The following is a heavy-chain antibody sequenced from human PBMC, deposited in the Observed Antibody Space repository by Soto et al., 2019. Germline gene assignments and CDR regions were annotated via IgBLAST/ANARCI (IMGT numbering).Heavy chain of an antibody. Sequence: GGSLRLSCAASGFTFSSYWMHWVRQAPGKGLVWVSRINSDGSSTSYADSVKGRFTISRDNAKNTLYLQMNSLRAEDTAMYYCARDQLYYNDISGRPLNAFDVWGQGKMVTVSS. CDR3: ARDQLYYNDISGRPLNAFDV. CDR1: GFTFSSYW. D-gene: IGHD3-22*01. J-gene: IGHJ3*01. V-gene: IGHV3-74*01. CDR2: INSDGSST.